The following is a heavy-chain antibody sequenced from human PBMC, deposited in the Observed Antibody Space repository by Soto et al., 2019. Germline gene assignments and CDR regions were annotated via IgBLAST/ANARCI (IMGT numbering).Heavy chain of an antibody. CDR1: GGSFSGYC. CDR3: ARLDIGPYYYGMDV. J-gene: IGHJ6*02. D-gene: IGHD1-1*01. Sequence: KASETLSLTCAVYGGSFSGYCWSWIRQPPGKGLEWIGEINHSGSTNYNPSLKSRVTISVDTSKNQFSLKLSSVTAADTAVYYCARLDIGPYYYGMDVWGQGTTVTVSS. CDR2: INHSGST. V-gene: IGHV4-34*01.